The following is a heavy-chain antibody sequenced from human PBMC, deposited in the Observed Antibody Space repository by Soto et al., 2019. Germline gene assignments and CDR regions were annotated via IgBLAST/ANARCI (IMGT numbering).Heavy chain of an antibody. CDR1: GFTFDDYA. CDR2: ISWNTFTI. D-gene: IGHD3-10*01. CDR3: AKERERGRFGEASFDI. J-gene: IGHJ3*02. V-gene: IGHV3-9*01. Sequence: EVQLVESGGGLVQPGRSLRLSCAASGFTFDDYAMHWVRQVPGKGLEWVSAISWNTFTIGYADSVKGRFTISRGNAKNSLYLQMNSLRAEDTALYYCAKERERGRFGEASFDIWGQGTMVTVSP.